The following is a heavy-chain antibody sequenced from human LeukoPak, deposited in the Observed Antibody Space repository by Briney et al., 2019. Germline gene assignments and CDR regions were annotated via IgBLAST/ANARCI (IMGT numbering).Heavy chain of an antibody. V-gene: IGHV1-46*01. CDR1: RYTFTSYY. J-gene: IGHJ4*02. Sequence: ASVKVSCKASRYTFTSYYIHWVRQAPGQGLEWMGIINPSIGSTIYSQKFQGRVTMTRDTSTSTVYMELSSLKSEDTAVFYCARGSPPRRNYDSRGYYSYYFDYWGQGTLATVSS. CDR3: ARGSPPRRNYDSRGYYSYYFDY. CDR2: INPSIGST. D-gene: IGHD3-22*01.